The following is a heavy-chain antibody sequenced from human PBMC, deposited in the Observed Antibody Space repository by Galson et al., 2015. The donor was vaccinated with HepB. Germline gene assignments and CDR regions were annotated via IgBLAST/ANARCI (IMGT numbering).Heavy chain of an antibody. CDR1: GFTFSNVW. J-gene: IGHJ4*02. CDR2: IKSKRDDGTA. Sequence: CAASGFTFSNVWMSWVRQGPGKGPEWVGRIKSKRDDGTADHAAPVKGRFTISRDDSKDTLYLQMDSLKTEDTAVYYCGVYSYGAVGHWGQGTLVTVSS. CDR3: GVYSYGAVGH. V-gene: IGHV3-15*01. D-gene: IGHD5-18*01.